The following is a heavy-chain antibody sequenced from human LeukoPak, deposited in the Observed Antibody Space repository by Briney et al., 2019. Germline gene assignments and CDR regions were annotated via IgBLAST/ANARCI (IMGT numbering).Heavy chain of an antibody. D-gene: IGHD3-10*02. J-gene: IGHJ6*04. CDR1: GLTFSSYW. CDR3: AELGITMIGGV. Sequence: PGGSLRLSCAASGLTFSSYWMHWVRQAPGKGLVWVSRINSDGSTTTYADSVKGRFTTSRDNAKNTLYLQMNSLRAEDTAVYYCAELGITMIGGVWGKGTTVTISS. V-gene: IGHV3-74*01. CDR2: INSDGSTT.